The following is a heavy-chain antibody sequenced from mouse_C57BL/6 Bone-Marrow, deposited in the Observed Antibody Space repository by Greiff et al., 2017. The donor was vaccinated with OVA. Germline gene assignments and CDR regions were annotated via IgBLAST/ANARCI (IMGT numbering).Heavy chain of an antibody. CDR3: AMDYGSSYDAMDY. Sequence: QVQLQQPGAELVKPGASVKLSCKASGYTFTSYWMHWVKQRPGQGLEWIGMIHPNSGSTKYNEKFKSKATLTVDKSSSTAYMQLSSLTSEDSAVYYCAMDYGSSYDAMDYWGQGTSVTVSS. V-gene: IGHV1-64*01. D-gene: IGHD1-1*01. J-gene: IGHJ4*01. CDR2: IHPNSGST. CDR1: GYTFTSYW.